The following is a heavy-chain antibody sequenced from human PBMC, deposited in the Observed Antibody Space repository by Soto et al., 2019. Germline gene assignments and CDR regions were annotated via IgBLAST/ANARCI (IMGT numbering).Heavy chain of an antibody. CDR1: GGSISSYY. CDR2: IYYSGSA. J-gene: IGHJ5*02. Sequence: LSLTCTVSGGSISSYYWSWIRQPPGKGLQYIGYIYYSGSANYNPSLKSRVTISDDTSTNQFFLTLTSVTAADTAVYYCARLDFDTIPAPVVPAATAWFDPWGQGTLVTVSS. V-gene: IGHV4-59*08. D-gene: IGHD2-2*01. CDR3: ARLDFDTIPAPVVPAATAWFDP.